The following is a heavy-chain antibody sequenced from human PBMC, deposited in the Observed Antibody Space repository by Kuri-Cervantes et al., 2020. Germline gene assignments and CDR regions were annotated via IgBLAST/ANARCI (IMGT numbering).Heavy chain of an antibody. CDR1: GDSVSSNSAA. D-gene: IGHD2-15*01. Sequence: SETLSLTCAISGDSVSSNSAAWNWIRQSPSRGLEWLGRTYYRSKWYNDYAVSVKSRITINPDTSKNQFSLKLSSVTAADTAVYYCARGHGWLGYCSGGSCYRNPRTFDYWGQGTLVTVSS. CDR3: ARGHGWLGYCSGGSCYRNPRTFDY. J-gene: IGHJ4*02. V-gene: IGHV6-1*01. CDR2: TYYRSKWYN.